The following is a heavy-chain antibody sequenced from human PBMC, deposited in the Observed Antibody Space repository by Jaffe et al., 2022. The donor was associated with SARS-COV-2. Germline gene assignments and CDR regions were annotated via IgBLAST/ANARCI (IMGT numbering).Heavy chain of an antibody. CDR1: GFTFSHYW. V-gene: IGHV3-7*01. CDR2: IDQDGSEK. CDR3: VTYRSATYTFFDY. Sequence: EVQLVESGGGLVQPGGSLRLSCAASGFTFSHYWLSWVRQAPGKGLEWVANIDQDGSEKNYVDSVRGRFTVSRDNAKNSLYVQLDSLRAEDTAVYYCVTYRSATYTFFDYWGQGALVTVSS. J-gene: IGHJ4*02. D-gene: IGHD2-15*01.